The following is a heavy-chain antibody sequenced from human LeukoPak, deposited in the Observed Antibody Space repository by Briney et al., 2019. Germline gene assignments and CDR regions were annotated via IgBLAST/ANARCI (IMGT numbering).Heavy chain of an antibody. CDR2: IRYDGSNK. Sequence: GGSLRLSCAASGFTFSSYGMHWVRQAPGKGLEWVAFIRYDGSNKYYADSVKGRFTISRGNSKNTLYLQMNSLRAEDTAVYYCAKSKLRFLEWLLPFDYWGQGTLVTVSS. V-gene: IGHV3-30*02. J-gene: IGHJ4*02. CDR3: AKSKLRFLEWLLPFDY. D-gene: IGHD3-3*01. CDR1: GFTFSSYG.